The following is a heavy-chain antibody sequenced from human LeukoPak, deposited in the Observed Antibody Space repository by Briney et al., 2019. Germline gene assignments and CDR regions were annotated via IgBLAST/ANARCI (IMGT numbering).Heavy chain of an antibody. CDR2: ISASGGST. D-gene: IGHD3-22*01. Sequence: GGSLRLSCAASGFTFSSSAMSWVRQVPGKGLEWVSGISASGGSTYYADSVRGRFTISRDNSKNTLYLQMNSLRAEDTAVYYCAKGPYYDSSAYFDYWGQGTLVTVSS. CDR3: AKGPYYDSSAYFDY. V-gene: IGHV3-23*01. CDR1: GFTFSSSA. J-gene: IGHJ4*02.